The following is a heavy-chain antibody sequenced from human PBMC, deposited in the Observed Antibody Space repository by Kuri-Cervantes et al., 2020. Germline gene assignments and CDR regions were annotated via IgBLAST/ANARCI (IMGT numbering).Heavy chain of an antibody. Sequence: GGSLRLSCAASGFTFSSYGMHWVRQAPGKGLEWVAVIWYDGSNKYYADSVKGRFTISRDNSKNTLYLQMNSLIPEDTAVYFCAKSSGVGATGSFFFDYWGHGTLVTVSS. V-gene: IGHV3-30*02. CDR3: AKSSGVGATGSFFFDY. CDR1: GFTFSSYG. D-gene: IGHD1-26*01. CDR2: IWYDGSNK. J-gene: IGHJ4*01.